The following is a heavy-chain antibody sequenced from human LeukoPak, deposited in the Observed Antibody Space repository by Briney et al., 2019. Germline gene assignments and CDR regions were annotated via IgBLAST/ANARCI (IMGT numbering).Heavy chain of an antibody. D-gene: IGHD3-10*01. Sequence: PGGSLRLSCAASGFTFSNYAMSWVRQAPGKGLEWVSDIGGSGGSTYYADSVKGRFTISRDNSKNTLSLQMNSLRAEDTAVYYCARDRGFGQADVWGKGTTVTVSS. CDR1: GFTFSNYA. CDR3: ARDRGFGQADV. CDR2: IGGSGGST. J-gene: IGHJ6*04. V-gene: IGHV3-23*01.